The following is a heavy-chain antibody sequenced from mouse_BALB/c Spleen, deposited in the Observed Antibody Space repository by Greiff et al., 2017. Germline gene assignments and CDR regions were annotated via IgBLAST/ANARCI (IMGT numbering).Heavy chain of an antibody. CDR3: TRGGAYYGNPYAMDY. Sequence: VQLKQSGTVLARPGASVKMSCKASGYTFTSYWMHWVKQRPGQGLEWIGAIYPGNSDTSYNQKFKGKAKLTAVTSTSTAYMELSSLTNEDSAVYYCTRGGAYYGNPYAMDYWGQGTSVTVSS. V-gene: IGHV1-5*01. CDR2: IYPGNSDT. CDR1: GYTFTSYW. J-gene: IGHJ4*01. D-gene: IGHD2-10*01.